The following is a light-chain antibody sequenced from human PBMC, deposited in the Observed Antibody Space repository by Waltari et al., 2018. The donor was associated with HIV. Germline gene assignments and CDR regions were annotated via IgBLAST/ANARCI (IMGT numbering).Light chain of an antibody. J-gene: IGLJ1*01. CDR3: QVWDSSSEYV. V-gene: IGLV3-21*02. CDR2: VDY. Sequence: SYVLTQPPSVSVAPGQTARIPCGGNGIGSKSVHWYQQKPGQAPVLVVYVDYDRPSWIPGRFAGSNTGNTATLSISRGEAGDEVDYFCQVWDSSSEYVFGSGTKVTVL. CDR1: GIGSKS.